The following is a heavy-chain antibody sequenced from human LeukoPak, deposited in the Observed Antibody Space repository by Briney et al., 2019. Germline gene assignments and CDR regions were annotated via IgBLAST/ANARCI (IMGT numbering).Heavy chain of an antibody. CDR2: INPNSGGT. J-gene: IGHJ3*02. V-gene: IGHV1-2*02. D-gene: IGHD3-22*01. Sequence: ASVKVSCKASGYTFTGYYMHWVRQAPGQGLEWMGWINPNSGGTNYAQKFQGRVTMTRDMSTSTAYMELSSLRSEDTAVYYCASNYDSSGYYHPSDAFDIWGQGTMVTVSS. CDR3: ASNYDSSGYYHPSDAFDI. CDR1: GYTFTGYY.